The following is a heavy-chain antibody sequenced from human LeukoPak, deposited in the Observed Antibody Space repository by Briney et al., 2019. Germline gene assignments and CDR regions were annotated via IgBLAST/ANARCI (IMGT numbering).Heavy chain of an antibody. V-gene: IGHV3-21*01. Sequence: GGSLRLSCAASGFTFSSYSMNWVRQAPGKGLEWVSSIGTSSSYIYYADSLKGRFTVSRDNAKNSLYLQMNSLRAEDTAVYYCAREVGATPAFDYWGQGTLVTVSS. CDR1: GFTFSSYS. J-gene: IGHJ4*02. D-gene: IGHD1-26*01. CDR3: AREVGATPAFDY. CDR2: IGTSSSYI.